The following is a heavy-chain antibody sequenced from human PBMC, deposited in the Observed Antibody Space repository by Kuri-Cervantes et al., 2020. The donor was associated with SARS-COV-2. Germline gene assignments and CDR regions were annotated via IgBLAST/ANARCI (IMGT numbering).Heavy chain of an antibody. CDR3: ARGVGGGETFDF. CDR1: GYSISSGYY. V-gene: IGHV4-38-2*01. Sequence: GSLRLSCAVSGYSISSGYYWGWIRQPPGKGLEWIGSIYYSGSTYYNPSLKSRVTISVDTSKNQFSLKLRSVTAADTAMYYCARGVGGGETFDFWGQGTLVTVSS. CDR2: IYYSGST. D-gene: IGHD3-16*01. J-gene: IGHJ4*02.